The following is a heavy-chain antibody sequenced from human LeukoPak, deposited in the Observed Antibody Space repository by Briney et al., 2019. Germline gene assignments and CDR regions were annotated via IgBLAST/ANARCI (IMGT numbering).Heavy chain of an antibody. J-gene: IGHJ4*02. CDR2: VSGSGGTT. V-gene: IGHV3-23*01. CDR1: GFTFSNYA. Sequence: PGGSLRLSCAASGFTFSNYAMTWVRQVPGKGLEWVSSVSGSGGTTYYAGSVKGRFTISRDSSKNTLYLQMNSLRVEDTAVYYCAKDRPLNWGYYFDYWGQGTLVTVSP. CDR3: AKDRPLNWGYYFDY. D-gene: IGHD7-27*01.